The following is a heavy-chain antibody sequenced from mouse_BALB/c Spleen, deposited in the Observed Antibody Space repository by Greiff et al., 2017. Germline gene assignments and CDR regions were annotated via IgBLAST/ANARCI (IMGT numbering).Heavy chain of an antibody. CDR2: ISSGGGNT. CDR3: ARYRYFDY. Sequence: EVKLMESGGGLVKPGGSLKLSCAASGFTFSSYTMSWVRQTPEKRLEWVATISSGGGNTYYPDSVKGRFTISRDNAKNNLYLQMSSLRSEDTALYYCARYRYFDYWGQGTTLTVSS. J-gene: IGHJ2*01. V-gene: IGHV5-9*03. CDR1: GFTFSSYT.